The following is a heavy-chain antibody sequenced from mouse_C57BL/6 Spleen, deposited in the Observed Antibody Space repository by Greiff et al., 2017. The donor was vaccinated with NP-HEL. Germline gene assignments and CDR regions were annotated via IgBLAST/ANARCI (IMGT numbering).Heavy chain of an antibody. CDR3: ARHYGSSIFDY. V-gene: IGHV1-82*01. Sequence: QVQLQQSGPELVKPGASVKISCKASGYAFSSSWMNWVKQRPGKGLEWIGRIYPGDGDTNYNGKFKGKATLTADKSSSTAYMQLSSLTSEDSAVYFCARHYGSSIFDYWGQGTTLTVSS. J-gene: IGHJ2*01. CDR2: IYPGDGDT. CDR1: GYAFSSSW. D-gene: IGHD1-1*01.